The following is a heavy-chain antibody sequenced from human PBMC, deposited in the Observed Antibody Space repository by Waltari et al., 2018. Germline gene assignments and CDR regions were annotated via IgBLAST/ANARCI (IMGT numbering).Heavy chain of an antibody. CDR3: ASTSGRYSSSWYAPFDY. J-gene: IGHJ4*02. CDR1: GGSISSSSYY. V-gene: IGHV4-39*01. D-gene: IGHD6-13*01. Sequence: QLQLQESGPGLVKPSETLSLTCTVSGGSISSSSYYWGWIRQPPGKGLEWIGSIYYSGSTYYNPSLKSRVTISVDTSKNQFSLKLSSVTAADTAVYYCASTSGRYSSSWYAPFDYWGQGTLVTVSS. CDR2: IYYSGST.